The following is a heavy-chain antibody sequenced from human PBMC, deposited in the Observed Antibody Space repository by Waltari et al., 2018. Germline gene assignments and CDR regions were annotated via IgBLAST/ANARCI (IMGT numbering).Heavy chain of an antibody. Sequence: QVQLQESGPGLVKPSETLSLTCTVSGGSISSYYWSWIRQPPGKGLEWIGYIYYSGSTNYNPSLKSRVTISVDTSKNQFSLKLSSVTAADTAVYYCARSTPDFFFSVWGQGTLVTVSS. D-gene: IGHD3-10*01. CDR3: ARSTPDFFFSV. CDR2: IYYSGST. V-gene: IGHV4-59*01. J-gene: IGHJ4*02. CDR1: GGSISSYY.